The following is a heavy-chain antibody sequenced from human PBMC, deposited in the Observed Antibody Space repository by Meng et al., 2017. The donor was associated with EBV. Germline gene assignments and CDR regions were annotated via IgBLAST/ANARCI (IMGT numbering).Heavy chain of an antibody. CDR3: ARVRTFGGVIPPDY. D-gene: IGHD3-16*02. Sequence: HVQLVPSGGEVKKPGALVKVSCKASGYTFTSYGISWVRQAPGQGLEWMGWISAYNGNTNYAQKLQGRVTMTTDTSTSTAYMELRSLRSDDTAVYYCARVRTFGGVIPPDYWGQGTLVTVSS. CDR1: GYTFTSYG. J-gene: IGHJ4*02. V-gene: IGHV1-18*01. CDR2: ISAYNGNT.